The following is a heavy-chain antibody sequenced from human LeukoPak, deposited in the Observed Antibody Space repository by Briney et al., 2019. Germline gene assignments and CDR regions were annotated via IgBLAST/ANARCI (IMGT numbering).Heavy chain of an antibody. CDR1: GYSISNGYY. V-gene: IGHV4-38-2*02. Sequence: PSETLSLTCTVSGYSISNGYYWGWIRQPPGKGLEWIGSIYHSGSIYYNPSLKSRVTISVDTSKNQFSLKLSSVTAADTAVYYCARGYGDGDSYGSGSTHFDYWGQGTLVTVSS. D-gene: IGHD3-10*01. CDR3: ARGYGDGDSYGSGSTHFDY. J-gene: IGHJ4*02. CDR2: IYHSGSI.